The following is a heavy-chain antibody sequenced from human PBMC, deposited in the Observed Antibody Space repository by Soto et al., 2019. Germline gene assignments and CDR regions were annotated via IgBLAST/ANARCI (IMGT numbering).Heavy chain of an antibody. CDR1: GFIFSDYA. D-gene: IGHD5-12*01. CDR2: ITSSGSST. CDR3: AKGVEGYVVSSFDS. J-gene: IGHJ4*02. Sequence: EVQLLESGGGGVQPGGSLRLSCAASGFIFSDYAMTWVRQTPGKGLKWVSAITSSGSSTYFADSLKGRSTISRDNSKNTLSLRMDSLRVEDMAIYYCAKGVEGYVVSSFDSWGQGALVTVSS. V-gene: IGHV3-23*01.